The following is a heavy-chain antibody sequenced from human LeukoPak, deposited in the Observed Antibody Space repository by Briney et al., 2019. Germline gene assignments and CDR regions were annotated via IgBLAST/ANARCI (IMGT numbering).Heavy chain of an antibody. Sequence: GEPLKISCKGSGDSFTTYWIGWVRQMPGKGLEWMGIIYFGDSDTRYSPSFQGQVTISADKSISTAYLQWSSLKASDTAMYYCARTRYYGSGSYHYMDVWGKGTTVTVSS. V-gene: IGHV5-51*01. CDR1: GDSFTTYW. J-gene: IGHJ6*03. D-gene: IGHD3-10*01. CDR3: ARTRYYGSGSYHYMDV. CDR2: IYFGDSDT.